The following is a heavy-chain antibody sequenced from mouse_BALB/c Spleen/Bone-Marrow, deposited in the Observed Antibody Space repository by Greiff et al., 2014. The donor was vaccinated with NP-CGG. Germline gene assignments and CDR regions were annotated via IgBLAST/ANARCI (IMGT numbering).Heavy chain of an antibody. CDR3: ASMITTAWFAY. D-gene: IGHD2-4*01. CDR1: GFSLTSYG. V-gene: IGHV2-9*02. CDR2: IWAGGST. J-gene: IGHJ3*01. Sequence: VHLVESGPGLVAPSQSLSITCTVSGFSLTSYGVHWVRQPPGKGLEWLGVIWAGGSTNYNSALKSRLSISKDNSKSQVFLKMNSLQTDDTAMYYCASMITTAWFAYWGQGTLVTVSA.